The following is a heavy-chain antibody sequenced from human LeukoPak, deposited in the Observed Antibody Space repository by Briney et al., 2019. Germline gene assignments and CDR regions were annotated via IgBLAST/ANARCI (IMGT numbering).Heavy chain of an antibody. CDR3: ARDEYQLWSSYYYYYGMDV. CDR2: INLNSGGT. D-gene: IGHD5-18*01. V-gene: IGHV1-2*02. CDR1: GYTFTGYY. J-gene: IGHJ6*02. Sequence: ASVKVSCKASGYTFTGYYMHWVRQAPGQGLEWMGWINLNSGGTNYAQKLQGRVTMTRDTSISTAYMELSRLRSDDTAVYYCARDEYQLWSSYYYYYGMDVWGQGTTVTVSS.